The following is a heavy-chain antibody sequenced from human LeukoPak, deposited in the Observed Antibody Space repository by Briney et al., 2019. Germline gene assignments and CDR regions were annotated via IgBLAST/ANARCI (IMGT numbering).Heavy chain of an antibody. CDR2: ISAYNGNT. V-gene: IGHV1-18*01. CDR3: ATGALTGHDAFDI. Sequence: ASVKVSCKASGYTFTSYGISWVRQAPGQGLEWMGWISAYNGNTNYAQKLQGRVTMTTDTSTSTAYMELRSLRSEDTAVYYCATGALTGHDAFDIWSQGTMVTVSS. CDR1: GYTFTSYG. D-gene: IGHD3-9*01. J-gene: IGHJ3*02.